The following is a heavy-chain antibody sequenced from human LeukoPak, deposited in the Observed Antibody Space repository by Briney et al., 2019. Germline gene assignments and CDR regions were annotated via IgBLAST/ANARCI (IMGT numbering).Heavy chain of an antibody. Sequence: GGSLRLSCAASGFTFSHHGMNWVRQAPGKGLEWVSGVGPSGARTYYADSVKGRFTVSRDNSKNTLYLQMNSLRADDTAVYYCAKGGLVHRFDPWGQGTLVTVSS. CDR1: GFTFSHHG. CDR2: VGPSGART. CDR3: AKGGLVHRFDP. J-gene: IGHJ5*02. V-gene: IGHV3-23*01.